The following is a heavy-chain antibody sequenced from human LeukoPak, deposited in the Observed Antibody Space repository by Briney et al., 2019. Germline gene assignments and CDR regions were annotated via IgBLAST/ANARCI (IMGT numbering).Heavy chain of an antibody. CDR2: NYYSGST. Sequence: SETLSLTCTVSGGSINSGGYYWSWIRQHPGKGLQWIGYNYYSGSTYYNRSLMSRVTISVDTSKNQFSLKLSSVTAADTAVYYCARMVDCSGGSCYSVYDYWGQGTPVT. CDR3: ARMVDCSGGSCYSVYDY. D-gene: IGHD2-15*01. J-gene: IGHJ4*02. V-gene: IGHV4-31*03. CDR1: GGSINSGGYY.